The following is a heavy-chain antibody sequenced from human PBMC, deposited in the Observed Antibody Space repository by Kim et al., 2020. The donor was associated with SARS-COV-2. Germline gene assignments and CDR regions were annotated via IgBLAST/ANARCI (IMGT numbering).Heavy chain of an antibody. V-gene: IGHV4-59*01. CDR2: IYYSGST. Sequence: SETLSLTCTVSGGSISSYYWSWIRQPPGKGLEWIGYIYYSGSTNYNPSLKSRVTISVDTSKNQFSLKLSSVTAADTAVYYCARTYCSGGSCMENYWGQGTLVTVSS. CDR3: ARTYCSGGSCMENY. J-gene: IGHJ4*02. D-gene: IGHD2-15*01. CDR1: GGSISSYY.